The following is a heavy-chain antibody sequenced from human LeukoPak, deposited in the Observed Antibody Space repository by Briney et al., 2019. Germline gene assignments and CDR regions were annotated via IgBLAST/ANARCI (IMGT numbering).Heavy chain of an antibody. V-gene: IGHV4-59*01. J-gene: IGHJ5*02. D-gene: IGHD6-13*01. Sequence: KPSETLSFTCTVSGGSISSYYWSWIRQPPGKGLEWIGYIYYSGSTNYNPSLKSRVTISVDTSKNQFSLKLSSLTAADTAVYYCARSGQQLSPATWFDPWGQGTLVTVSS. CDR1: GGSISSYY. CDR2: IYYSGST. CDR3: ARSGQQLSPATWFDP.